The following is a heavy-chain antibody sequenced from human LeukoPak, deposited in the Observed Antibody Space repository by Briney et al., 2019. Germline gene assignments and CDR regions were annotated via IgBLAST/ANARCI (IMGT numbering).Heavy chain of an antibody. CDR2: ISGSGDST. J-gene: IGHJ4*02. D-gene: IGHD3-16*02. V-gene: IGHV3-23*01. CDR1: GFTFSNYA. CDR3: ARDLRYDYVWGSYRTHTQFDY. Sequence: PGGSLRLSCAVSGFTFSNYAMSWVRQAPGKGLEWVSVISGSGDSTYYADSVKGRFTISRDNSKKTLYLQMNSLRAEDTAVYYCARDLRYDYVWGSYRTHTQFDYWGQGTLVTVSS.